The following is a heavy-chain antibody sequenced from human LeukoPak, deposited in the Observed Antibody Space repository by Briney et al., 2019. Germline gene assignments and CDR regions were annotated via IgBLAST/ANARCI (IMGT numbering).Heavy chain of an antibody. J-gene: IGHJ6*04. CDR3: ARNMVRGGNYYYGMDV. CDR2: INHSGST. D-gene: IGHD3-10*01. Sequence: SETLSLTCAVYGVSFSGYYWSWIRQPPGKGLEWIGEINHSGSTNYNPSLKSRVTISVDTSKNQFSLKLSSVTAADTAVYYCARNMVRGGNYYYGMDVWGKGTTVTVSS. CDR1: GVSFSGYY. V-gene: IGHV4-34*01.